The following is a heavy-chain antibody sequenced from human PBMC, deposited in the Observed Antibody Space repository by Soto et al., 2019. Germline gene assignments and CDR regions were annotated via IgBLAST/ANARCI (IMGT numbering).Heavy chain of an antibody. V-gene: IGHV3-53*01. Sequence: GGSLRLSCAASGFTVSSNYMSWVRQAPGKGLEWVASISGTGDGTYYGDSVKGRFTISRDSSSSTLYLEMNNLRGEETAVYFCTKSRRGILMVYGFGGMDVWGQGTTVTVSS. CDR1: GFTVSSNY. J-gene: IGHJ6*02. CDR3: TKSRRGILMVYGFGGMDV. D-gene: IGHD2-8*01. CDR2: ISGTGDGT.